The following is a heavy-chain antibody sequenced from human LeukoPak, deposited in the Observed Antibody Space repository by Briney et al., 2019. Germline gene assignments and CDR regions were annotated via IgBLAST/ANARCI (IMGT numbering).Heavy chain of an antibody. Sequence: GGSLRLSCAASGFTFSSYSMNWVRQAPGKGLEWVSSISSSSSYIYYADSVKGRFTISRDNAKNSLYLQMNSLRAEDTAVYHCATYSSLNRREFQYWGQGTLLTVSS. CDR1: GFTFSSYS. CDR2: ISSSSSYI. D-gene: IGHD3-22*01. J-gene: IGHJ1*01. V-gene: IGHV3-21*01. CDR3: ATYSSLNRREFQY.